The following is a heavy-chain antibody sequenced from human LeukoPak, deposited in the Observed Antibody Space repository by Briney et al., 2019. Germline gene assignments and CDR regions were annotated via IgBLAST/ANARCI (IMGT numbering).Heavy chain of an antibody. D-gene: IGHD4-17*01. J-gene: IGHJ4*02. CDR2: INSDGSST. Sequence: GGSLRLSCAASGFIFSSYWMHWVRQAPAKGLVWVSRINSDGSSTDYADSVKGRFTISRDNARNTLYFQMNSLRAEDTAVYYCARDHYVSGYYFDYWGLGTLVTVSS. CDR3: ARDHYVSGYYFDY. V-gene: IGHV3-74*01. CDR1: GFIFSSYW.